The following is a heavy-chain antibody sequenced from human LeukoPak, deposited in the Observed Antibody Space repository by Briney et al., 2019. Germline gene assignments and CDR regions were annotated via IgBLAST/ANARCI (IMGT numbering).Heavy chain of an antibody. V-gene: IGHV3-23*01. CDR2: MSDSGGIT. Sequence: QPGGSLRLSCAASGFTFSSYAMSWVRQAPGKGLEWVSVMSDSGGITYYADSVKGRFTTSRDNSKNTLYLQMNSLRAEDTAVYYCVKGASDGCYAPSHIWGQGTTVTVSS. D-gene: IGHD2-15*01. CDR3: VKGASDGCYAPSHI. CDR1: GFTFSSYA. J-gene: IGHJ3*02.